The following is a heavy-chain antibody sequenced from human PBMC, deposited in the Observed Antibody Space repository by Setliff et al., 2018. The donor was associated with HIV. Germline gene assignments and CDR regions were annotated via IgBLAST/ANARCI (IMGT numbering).Heavy chain of an antibody. CDR3: VTSVVNPKTTGFGY. CDR2: IYPDDSDT. D-gene: IGHD3-22*01. J-gene: IGHJ4*02. V-gene: IGHV5-51*01. CDR1: GYSFSSHW. Sequence: GESLKISCTGSGYSFSSHWIGWVRQMPGKGLEWMGIIYPDDSDTRYSPSFEGQVIISADKSINTAYLQWSSLQASDTAMYYCVTSVVNPKTTGFGYWGQGTLVTAPQ.